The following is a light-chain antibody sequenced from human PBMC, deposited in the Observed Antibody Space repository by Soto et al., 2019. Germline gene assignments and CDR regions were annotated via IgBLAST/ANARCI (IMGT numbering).Light chain of an antibody. V-gene: IGLV3-21*02. CDR1: NIGSRS. J-gene: IGLJ1*01. Sequence: SYELTQPPSVSVAPGQTARLTCGGTNIGSRSVHWYQQKPGQAPVLVVDDDSDRHSGIPERVSGSNSGNTASLTISRVEDEDESVYYCRVWDRSGDHRYVFGTGTKLTVL. CDR3: RVWDRSGDHRYV. CDR2: DDS.